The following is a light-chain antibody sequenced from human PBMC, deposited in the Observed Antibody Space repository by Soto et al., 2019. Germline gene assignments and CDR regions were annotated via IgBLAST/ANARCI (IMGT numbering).Light chain of an antibody. CDR2: DAS. CDR1: QSVSSN. V-gene: IGKV3-15*01. J-gene: IGKJ5*01. CDR3: QHYAGGLWIT. Sequence: EIVMTQCPATLTESPAERATPSCRTSQSVSSNFVWYQQQPGQDPRLLIYDASSRATGVPTRFSGSGSGADYTLTISKLEPEDFALYYCQHYAGGLWITFGQGTRLEIK.